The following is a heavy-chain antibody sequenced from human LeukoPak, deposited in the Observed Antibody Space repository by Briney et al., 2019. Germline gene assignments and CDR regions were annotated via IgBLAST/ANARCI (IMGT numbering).Heavy chain of an antibody. CDR2: ISSSSSYI. CDR1: GFTFSSYS. Sequence: GGSLRLSCAASGFTFSSYSMNWVRQAPGKGLEWVSSISSSSSYIYYADSVKGRFTISRDNAKNSLYLQMNSLRAEDTAVYYCARDRTEALAGFDYWGQGTLVTVST. CDR3: ARDRTEALAGFDY. J-gene: IGHJ4*02. V-gene: IGHV3-21*01. D-gene: IGHD6-19*01.